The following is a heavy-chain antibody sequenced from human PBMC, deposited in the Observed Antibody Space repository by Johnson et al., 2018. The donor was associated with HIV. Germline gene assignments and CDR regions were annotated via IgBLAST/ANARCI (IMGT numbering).Heavy chain of an antibody. CDR3: VKDLYCTGGICRTDAFDV. CDR1: GFTVSSNY. J-gene: IGHJ3*01. D-gene: IGHD2-8*02. V-gene: IGHV3-23*04. Sequence: VQLVESGGGLVQPGGSLRLSCAASGFTVSSNYMSWVRQAPGKGLEWVSTISGGGGTTNYAASVKGRFTISRDTFKHTLYLQMGSLRVEDTAVYYCVKDLYCTGGICRTDAFDVWGQGTTVTASS. CDR2: ISGGGGTT.